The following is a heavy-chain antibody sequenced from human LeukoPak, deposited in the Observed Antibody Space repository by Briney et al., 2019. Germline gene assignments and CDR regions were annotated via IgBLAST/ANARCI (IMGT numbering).Heavy chain of an antibody. CDR1: GGSFSGYY. J-gene: IGHJ4*02. D-gene: IGHD2-2*01. CDR3: ARGEWGYCSSTSCPYFDY. V-gene: IGHV4-34*01. CDR2: INHSGST. Sequence: SETLSLTCAVYGGSFSGYYWSWIRQPPGKGLEWIGEINHSGSTNYNPSLKSRVTISVDTSKNQFSLKLSSVTAADTAAYYCARGEWGYCSSTSCPYFDYWGQGTLVTVSS.